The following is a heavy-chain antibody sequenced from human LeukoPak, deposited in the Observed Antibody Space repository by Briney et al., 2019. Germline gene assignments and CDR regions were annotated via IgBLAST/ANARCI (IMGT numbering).Heavy chain of an antibody. D-gene: IGHD7-27*01. J-gene: IGHJ3*02. CDR3: ARLNKDWGSVAFDI. V-gene: IGHV1-2*02. CDR2: INPNSGGT. Sequence: GASVKVSCKASGYTFTGYYMHWVRQAPGRGLEWMGWINPNSGGTKYAQKFQGRVTMTRDTSVSTAYMELSSLSSDDTALYFCARLNKDWGSVAFDIWGQETMVTVSS. CDR1: GYTFTGYY.